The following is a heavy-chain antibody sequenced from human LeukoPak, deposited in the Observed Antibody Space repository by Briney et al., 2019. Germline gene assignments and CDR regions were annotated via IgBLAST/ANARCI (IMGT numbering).Heavy chain of an antibody. Sequence: ASVKVSCKASGYTFTGYYMHWVRQAPGQGLEWMGWINPNSGGTNYAQKFQGRVTMTRDTSISTAYMELSRLRSDDTAVYYCARDTCSSTSCYTIGYWAQGTLVTVSS. CDR3: ARDTCSSTSCYTIGY. J-gene: IGHJ4*02. D-gene: IGHD2-2*02. CDR1: GYTFTGYY. CDR2: INPNSGGT. V-gene: IGHV1-2*02.